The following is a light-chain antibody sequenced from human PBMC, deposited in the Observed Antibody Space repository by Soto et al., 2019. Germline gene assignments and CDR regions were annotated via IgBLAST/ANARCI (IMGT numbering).Light chain of an antibody. J-gene: IGLJ2*01. CDR3: QAWDSSTVV. CDR1: KLGDKY. CDR2: QDS. Sequence: SYELTQPPSVSVSPGQTASITCSGDKLGDKYACWYQQKPGQSPVLVIYQDSKRHSGIPERFSGSNSGNTATLTISGTQAMDEADYYCQAWDSSTVVFGGVTKLTVL. V-gene: IGLV3-1*01.